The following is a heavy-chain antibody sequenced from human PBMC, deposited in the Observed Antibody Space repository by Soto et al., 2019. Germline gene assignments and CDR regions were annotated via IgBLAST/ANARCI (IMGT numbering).Heavy chain of an antibody. Sequence: WGSLRLSCAASGFNVGDYEMNWVRQAPGKGLEWISMITSGGTVFYYADSVRGRFAISRDDTENSLHLQMNSLRVGDTAMYYCARGRYALGVWGQGTTVTVSS. CDR1: GFNVGDYE. CDR2: ITSGGTVF. V-gene: IGHV3-48*03. CDR3: ARGRYALGV. J-gene: IGHJ6*02. D-gene: IGHD3-9*01.